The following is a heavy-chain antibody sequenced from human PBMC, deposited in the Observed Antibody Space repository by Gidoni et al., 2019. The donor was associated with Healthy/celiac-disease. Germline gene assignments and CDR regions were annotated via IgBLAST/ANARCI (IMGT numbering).Heavy chain of an antibody. CDR2: IYSDGST. V-gene: IGHV3-53*04. Sequence: EVQLVESGGGLVQPGGSLRLSCAASGFTVRSNYMSWVRQAPGKGLEWFSVIYSDGSTYYADSVKGRFTISGHNSKNTLYLQMNSLRAEDTAVYYCARVLVPSYYYYYGMDVWGQGATGTVSS. CDR1: GFTVRSNY. J-gene: IGHJ6*02. CDR3: ARVLVPSYYYYYGMDV.